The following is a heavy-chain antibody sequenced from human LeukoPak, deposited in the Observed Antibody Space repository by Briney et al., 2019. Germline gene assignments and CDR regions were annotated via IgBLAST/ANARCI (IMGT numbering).Heavy chain of an antibody. J-gene: IGHJ6*03. CDR1: GYTFTSYY. V-gene: IGHV1-2*02. Sequence: ASVKVSCKASGYTFTSYYMHWVRQAPGQGLEWMGWTNPNSGGTNYAQKFQGRVTMTRDTSISTAYMELSRLRSDDTAVYYCARVLCTNGVCNYYYYYMDVWGKGTTVTVSS. CDR2: TNPNSGGT. CDR3: ARVLCTNGVCNYYYYYMDV. D-gene: IGHD2-8*01.